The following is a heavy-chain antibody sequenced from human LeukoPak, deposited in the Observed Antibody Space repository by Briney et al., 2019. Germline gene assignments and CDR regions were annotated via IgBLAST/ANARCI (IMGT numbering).Heavy chain of an antibody. V-gene: IGHV4-4*07. Sequence: SETLSLTCTVSGGSISSYYWSWIRQPAGKGLERIGRIYTSGSTNYNPSLKSRVTMSVDTSKNQFSLKLSSVTAADTAVYYCARDPGSGWYNQIDYWGQGTLVTVSS. CDR3: ARDPGSGWYNQIDY. CDR2: IYTSGST. D-gene: IGHD6-19*01. CDR1: GGSISSYY. J-gene: IGHJ4*02.